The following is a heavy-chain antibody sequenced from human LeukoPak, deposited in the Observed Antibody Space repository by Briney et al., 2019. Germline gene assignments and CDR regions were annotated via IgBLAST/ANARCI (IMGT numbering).Heavy chain of an antibody. Sequence: GGSLRFSCAASGFTISSYAMSWVRQAPGKGLEWVSAISGSGGSTYYADSVKGRFTISRDNSKNTLYLQMNSLRAEDTAVYYCAKDSSKVVVITTIDYWGQGTLVTVSS. J-gene: IGHJ4*02. CDR1: GFTISSYA. V-gene: IGHV3-23*01. CDR2: ISGSGGST. D-gene: IGHD3-22*01. CDR3: AKDSSKVVVITTIDY.